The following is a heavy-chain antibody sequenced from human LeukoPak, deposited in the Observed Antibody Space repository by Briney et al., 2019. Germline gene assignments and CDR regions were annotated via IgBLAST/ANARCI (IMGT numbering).Heavy chain of an antibody. CDR1: GGSFSGYY. V-gene: IGHV4-34*01. Sequence: PSETLSLTCAVYGGSFSGYYWSWIRQPPGKGLEWIGEINHSGSTNYNPSLKSRVTISVDTSKNQFSLKLSSVTAADTAVYYCARHKRGYSYGAGYYYMDVWGKGTTVTISS. J-gene: IGHJ6*03. CDR2: INHSGST. CDR3: ARHKRGYSYGAGYYYMDV. D-gene: IGHD5-18*01.